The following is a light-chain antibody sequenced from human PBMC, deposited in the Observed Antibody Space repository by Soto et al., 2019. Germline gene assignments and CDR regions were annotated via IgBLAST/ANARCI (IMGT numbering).Light chain of an antibody. CDR3: QQYNSTPRT. J-gene: IGKJ4*01. V-gene: IGKV1-5*03. Sequence: DIQMTQSPSTLSASVGDRVTITCRASQSISSWLAWYQQKPGKAPKLLIYKASSLESGVPSRFSGSGSGTEFTLTLNSLQPDDFATYYCQQYNSTPRTFGGGTKVEIK. CDR1: QSISSW. CDR2: KAS.